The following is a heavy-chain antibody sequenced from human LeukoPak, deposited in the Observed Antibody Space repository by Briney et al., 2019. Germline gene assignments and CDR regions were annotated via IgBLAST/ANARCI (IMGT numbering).Heavy chain of an antibody. CDR2: IYHSGNT. V-gene: IGHV4-38-2*02. CDR3: ARLGMWVNDY. J-gene: IGHJ4*02. D-gene: IGHD1-14*01. CDR1: GYSISSGYY. Sequence: HPSETLSLTCTDSGYSISSGYYWGWIRQPPGKGLEWIGNIYHSGNTYYNPSLKSRVTISVDTSKNQLSLKLSSVTAADTAVYYCARLGMWVNDYWGQGTLVTVSS.